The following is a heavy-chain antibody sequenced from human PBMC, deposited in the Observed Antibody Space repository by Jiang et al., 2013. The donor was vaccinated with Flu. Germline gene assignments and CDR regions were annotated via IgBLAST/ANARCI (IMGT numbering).Heavy chain of an antibody. CDR3: ARIMRGTGGFDL. Sequence: FSGSYMHWVRQAPGQGLEWLGWINPDSGGTNSAQNFQGRVTMTRDTSINTAYMEVSRLRYDDTAVYYCARIMRGTGGFDLWGQGTLVTVSS. CDR2: INPDSGGT. V-gene: IGHV1-2*02. J-gene: IGHJ3*01. D-gene: IGHD3-16*01. CDR1: FSGSY.